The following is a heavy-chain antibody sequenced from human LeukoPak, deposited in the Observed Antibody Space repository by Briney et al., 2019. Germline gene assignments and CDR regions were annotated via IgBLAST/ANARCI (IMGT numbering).Heavy chain of an antibody. CDR2: IYYSGST. CDR3: ARKSPGITMVRGVIINEGVWFDP. D-gene: IGHD3-10*01. CDR1: GGSISSYY. V-gene: IGHV4-59*01. J-gene: IGHJ5*02. Sequence: SETLSLTCTVSGGSISSYYWSWIRQPPGKGLEWIGYIYYSGSTNYNPSLKSRVTISVDTSKNQFSLKLSSVTAADTAVYYCARKSPGITMVRGVIINEGVWFDPWGQGTLVTVSS.